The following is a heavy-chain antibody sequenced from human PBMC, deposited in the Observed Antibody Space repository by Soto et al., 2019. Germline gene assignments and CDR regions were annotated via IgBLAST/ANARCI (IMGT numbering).Heavy chain of an antibody. D-gene: IGHD6-19*01. J-gene: IGHJ6*01. CDR2: MNPNAGNT. CDR3: AREMTNWDRGSSVWAYGMDV. V-gene: IGHV1-8*01. Sequence: QEQLVQSGAEVKKPGASVKVSCKASGYTFTSYDINWVRQAPGQGLEWMGWMNPNAGNTGYAQKFQGRVTMTRNISISTAYMEVSSLRSEDTAVYYCAREMTNWDRGSSVWAYGMDVWGQGTTVTVSS. CDR1: GYTFTSYD.